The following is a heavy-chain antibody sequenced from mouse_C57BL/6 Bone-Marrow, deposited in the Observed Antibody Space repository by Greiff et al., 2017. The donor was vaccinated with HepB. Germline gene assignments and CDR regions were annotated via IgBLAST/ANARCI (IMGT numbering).Heavy chain of an antibody. V-gene: IGHV5-6*01. CDR2: ISRGGSYT. CDR1: GFTFSSYG. Sequence: EVMLVESGGDLVKPGGSLKLSCAASGFTFSSYGMSWVRQTPDKRLEWVATISRGGSYTYYPDSVKGRYTISRDNANNTLYLQRSSLKSEDTAMYYGARQGLLWLQGRDYYAMDYWGQGTSVTVSS. CDR3: ARQGLLWLQGRDYYAMDY. J-gene: IGHJ4*01. D-gene: IGHD2-2*01.